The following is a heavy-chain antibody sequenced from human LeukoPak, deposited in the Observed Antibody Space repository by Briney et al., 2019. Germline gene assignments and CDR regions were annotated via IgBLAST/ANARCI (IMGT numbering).Heavy chain of an antibody. D-gene: IGHD5-18*01. J-gene: IGHJ4*02. V-gene: IGHV3-30*04. Sequence: GGSLRLSCAASGFTFSSYTLHWVRQAPGKGLEWMAVISYDGSNKYYGDSVKGRFTISRDNSKNTLHLQMNSLRAEDTAVYYCARGTGYTYGFTGRERTKSRLDYWGQGTLVTVSS. CDR2: ISYDGSNK. CDR1: GFTFSSYT. CDR3: ARGTGYTYGFTGRERTKSRLDY.